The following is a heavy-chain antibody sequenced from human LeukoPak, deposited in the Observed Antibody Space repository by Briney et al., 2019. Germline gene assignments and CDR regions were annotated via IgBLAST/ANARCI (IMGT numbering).Heavy chain of an antibody. CDR1: GGSISSGSYY. CDR3: ARRRDGYNYAFDI. D-gene: IGHD5-24*01. J-gene: IGHJ3*02. V-gene: IGHV4-61*01. Sequence: SETLSLTCTVSGGSISSGSYYWSWIRQPPGKGLEWIGYIYYSGSTNYNPSLKSRVTISVDTSKNQFSLKLSSVTAADTAVYYCARRRDGYNYAFDIWGQGTMVTVSS. CDR2: IYYSGST.